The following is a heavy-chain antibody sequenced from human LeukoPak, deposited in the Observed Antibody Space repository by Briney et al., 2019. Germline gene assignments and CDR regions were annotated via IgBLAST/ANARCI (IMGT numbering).Heavy chain of an antibody. CDR1: GFTFSSYA. J-gene: IGHJ4*02. Sequence: PGGSLRLSCAASGFTFSSYAMHWVRQAPGKGLEWVAVISYDGSNKYYADSVKGRFTISRDNSKNTLYLQMNSLRAEDTAVYYCARDCKCDYDAVDYWGQGTLVTVSS. V-gene: IGHV3-30-3*01. CDR3: ARDCKCDYDAVDY. CDR2: ISYDGSNK. D-gene: IGHD5-12*01.